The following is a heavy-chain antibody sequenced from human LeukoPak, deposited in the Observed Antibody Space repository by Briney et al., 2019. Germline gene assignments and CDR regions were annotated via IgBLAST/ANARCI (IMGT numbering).Heavy chain of an antibody. CDR1: GGSISSYY. V-gene: IGHV4-59*01. Sequence: SGTLSLTCTVSGGSISSYYWSWIRQPPGKGLEWIGYIYYSGSANYNPSLKSRVTMSLDTSKNQFSLKLSSVTAADTAVYYCARTGAYSSSWSIDYWGQGTLVTVSS. J-gene: IGHJ4*02. CDR2: IYYSGSA. CDR3: ARTGAYSSSWSIDY. D-gene: IGHD6-13*01.